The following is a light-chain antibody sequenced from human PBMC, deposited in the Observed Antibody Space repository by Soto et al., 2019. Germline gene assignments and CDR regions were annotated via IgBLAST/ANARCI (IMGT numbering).Light chain of an antibody. Sequence: DIQMTQSPSSVSASVGDRFPISCRASRDIGNSLAWYHQTPGKAPRLLIHGASSLSREIPSRFSGGGTGTHFTLTISGLQPEDLATYFCLQTSTFPRTFGQGTKV. V-gene: IGKV1-12*01. CDR2: GAS. CDR1: RDIGNS. J-gene: IGKJ1*01. CDR3: LQTSTFPRT.